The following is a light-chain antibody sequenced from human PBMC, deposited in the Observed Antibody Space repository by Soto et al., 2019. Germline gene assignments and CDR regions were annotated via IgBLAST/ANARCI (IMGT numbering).Light chain of an antibody. V-gene: IGKV1-5*03. Sequence: DIQMTQSPSTLSGSVGDRVTITCRASQTISSWLAWYQQKPGKAPKLLIYKASTLKSGVPSRFSGSGSGTEFTLTISSLQPDDFATYYCQQLKSNLITFGQGTRLEN. CDR3: QQLKSNLIT. CDR2: KAS. J-gene: IGKJ5*01. CDR1: QTISSW.